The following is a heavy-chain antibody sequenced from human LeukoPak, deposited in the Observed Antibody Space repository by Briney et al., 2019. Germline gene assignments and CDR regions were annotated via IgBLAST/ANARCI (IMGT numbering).Heavy chain of an antibody. V-gene: IGHV3-74*01. Sequence: GGSLRLSWAASGFDLSAYWMHWVRQVPGKGLVWVSRKSSDGSNTNYADSVKGRFTVSRDNAKNTLYLQMNSLRVEDTAVYYCARGRGPYGWFDPWGQGTLVTVSS. CDR1: GFDLSAYW. D-gene: IGHD3-10*01. CDR3: ARGRGPYGWFDP. J-gene: IGHJ5*02. CDR2: KSSDGSNT.